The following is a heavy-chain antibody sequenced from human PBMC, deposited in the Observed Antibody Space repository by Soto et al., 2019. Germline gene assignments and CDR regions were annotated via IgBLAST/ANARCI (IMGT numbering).Heavy chain of an antibody. V-gene: IGHV3-73*01. J-gene: IGHJ4*02. CDR2: IRSKANSYAT. CDR1: GFTFSGSA. Sequence: SLRLSCAASGFTFSGSAMHWVRQASGKGLEWVGRIRSKANSYATAYAASVKGRFTISRDDSKNTAYLQMNSLRAEDTAVYYCVRAYEGDYFDYWGQGTLVTVSS. D-gene: IGHD1-26*01. CDR3: VRAYEGDYFDY.